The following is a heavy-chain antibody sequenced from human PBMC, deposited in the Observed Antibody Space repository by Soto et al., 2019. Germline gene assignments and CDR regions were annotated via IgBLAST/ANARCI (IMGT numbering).Heavy chain of an antibody. V-gene: IGHV4-4*02. J-gene: IGHJ4*02. CDR2: ISHSGIT. D-gene: IGHD3-22*01. CDR1: GASISRSHW. CDR3: ARVRYDRSGFDH. Sequence: QVQLQESGPGLVRPSGALSVTCAVSGASISRSHWWSWVRQSPGKGLEWIAEISHSGITNYNPSLKSRVTISGDKSKNQLSLKLTSVTAADTAVYYCARVRYDRSGFDHWGQGTLVSVSS.